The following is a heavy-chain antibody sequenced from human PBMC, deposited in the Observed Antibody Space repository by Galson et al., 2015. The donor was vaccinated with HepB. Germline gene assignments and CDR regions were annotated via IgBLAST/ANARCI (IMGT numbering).Heavy chain of an antibody. V-gene: IGHV1-18*01. CDR1: GYSFTNYA. J-gene: IGHJ4*01. CDR3: ARGMWELDL. D-gene: IGHD1-26*01. CDR2: ITTYSNDS. Sequence: SVKVSCKASGYSFTNYAVTWVRQAPGQGLEWMGRITTYSNDSSNSQKFLGRVAMTTDTLTATAYMELRSLRNDDTAVYYCARGMWELDLWGQGTLVTVSS.